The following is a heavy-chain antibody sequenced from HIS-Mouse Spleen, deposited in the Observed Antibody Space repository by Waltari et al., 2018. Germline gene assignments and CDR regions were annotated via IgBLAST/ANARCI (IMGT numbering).Heavy chain of an antibody. CDR2: ISYDGSNK. J-gene: IGHJ4*02. D-gene: IGHD6-19*01. CDR3: AKASSGWLDY. V-gene: IGHV3-30*18. CDR1: GFTFSSYG. Sequence: QVQLVESGGGVVQPGRSLRLSCAASGFTFSSYGMHWVRQAPGKGLGWVAVISYDGSNKYYADSVKGRFTISRDNSKNTLYLQMNSLRAEDTAVYYCAKASSGWLDYWGQGTLVTVS.